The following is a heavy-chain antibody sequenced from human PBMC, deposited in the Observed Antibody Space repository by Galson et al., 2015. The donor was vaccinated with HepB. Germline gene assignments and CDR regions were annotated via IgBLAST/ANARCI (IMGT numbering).Heavy chain of an antibody. CDR2: INAGNGNT. Sequence: SVKVSCKASGYTFTSYAMHWVRQAPGQRLEWMGWINAGNGNTKYSQKFQGRVTITRDTSASTAYMELSSLRSEDTAVYYCARRPPYNWKGVTALTLDYWGQGTLVTVSS. V-gene: IGHV1-3*01. CDR1: GYTFTSYA. CDR3: ARRPPYNWKGVTALTLDY. D-gene: IGHD1-20*01. J-gene: IGHJ4*02.